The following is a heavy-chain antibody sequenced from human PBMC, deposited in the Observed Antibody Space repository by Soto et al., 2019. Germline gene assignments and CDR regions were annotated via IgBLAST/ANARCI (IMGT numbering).Heavy chain of an antibody. CDR1: GGTFSSYA. D-gene: IGHD5-12*01. CDR2: IIPIFGTA. CDR3: ARAKAGLRFTKLFDX. J-gene: IGHJ4*02. V-gene: IGHV1-69*13. Sequence: ASVKVSCKASGGTFSSYAISWVRQAPGQGLEWMGGIIPIFGTANYAQKFQGRVTITADESTSTAYMELSSLRSEETAVYYCARAKAGLRFTKLFDXWGQVTLVTVSX.